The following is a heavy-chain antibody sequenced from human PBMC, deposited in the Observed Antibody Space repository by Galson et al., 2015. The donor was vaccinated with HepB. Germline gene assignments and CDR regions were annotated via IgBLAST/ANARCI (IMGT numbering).Heavy chain of an antibody. Sequence: SVKVSCKASGSTSSTYAINWVRQAPGQGLEWMGGIVTISDTANYAQKFQGRITITADESTSTAYMDLSSLRSEDTAIYFCARDLGNTPMVLWGQGTLVTVSS. CDR3: ARDLGNTPMVL. J-gene: IGHJ4*02. D-gene: IGHD5-18*01. V-gene: IGHV1-69*13. CDR1: GSTSSTYA. CDR2: IVTISDTA.